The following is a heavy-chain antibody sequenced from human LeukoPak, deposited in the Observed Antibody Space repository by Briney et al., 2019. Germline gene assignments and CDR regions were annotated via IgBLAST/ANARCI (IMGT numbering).Heavy chain of an antibody. CDR3: AKEANWNFYMDV. V-gene: IGHV3-23*01. D-gene: IGHD1-1*01. Sequence: GGSLRLSCAASGFTFTSYAMSWVRQAPGKGLEWVSAISGTGDSTYYADSVKSRFTISRDNSKNTLYLQMSSLRGEDTAVYYCAKEANWNFYMDVWGKGTTVTVSS. CDR1: GFTFTSYA. J-gene: IGHJ6*03. CDR2: ISGTGDST.